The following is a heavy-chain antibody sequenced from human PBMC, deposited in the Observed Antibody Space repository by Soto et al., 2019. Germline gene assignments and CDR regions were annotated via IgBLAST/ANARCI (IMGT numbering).Heavy chain of an antibody. CDR2: TYYSENT. CDR3: ARLSSSGWPIDS. J-gene: IGHJ4*02. D-gene: IGHD6-19*01. CDR1: GGSISSGGYY. V-gene: IGHV4-31*03. Sequence: SETLSLTCTVPGGSISSGGYYWNWIRQHPGKGLEWIGYTYYSENTYYNPSLNSRITISADTSKNQFSLKLSSVTAADTAVYYCARLSSSGWPIDSWGQGTLVTVS.